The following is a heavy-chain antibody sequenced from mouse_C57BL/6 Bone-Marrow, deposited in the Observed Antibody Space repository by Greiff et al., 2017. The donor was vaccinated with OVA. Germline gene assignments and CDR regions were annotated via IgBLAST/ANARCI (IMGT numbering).Heavy chain of an antibody. Sequence: DVHLVESGGGLVKPGGSLKLSCAASGFTFSSYAMSWVRQTPEKRLEWVATISDGGSYTYYPDNVKGRFTISRDNAKNNLYLQMSHLKSEDTAMYYCARALSDYWGQGTTLTVSS. CDR1: GFTFSSYA. CDR2: ISDGGSYT. V-gene: IGHV5-4*01. CDR3: ARALSDY. J-gene: IGHJ2*01.